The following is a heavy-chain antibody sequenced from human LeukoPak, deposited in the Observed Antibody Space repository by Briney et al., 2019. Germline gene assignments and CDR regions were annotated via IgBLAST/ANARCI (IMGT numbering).Heavy chain of an antibody. J-gene: IGHJ4*02. CDR1: GFTFSSYS. D-gene: IGHD3-22*01. Sequence: GGSLRLSCAAPGFTFSSYSMNWVRQAPGKGLEWVSSISSSSSYIYYADSVKGRFSISRDNAKNSLYLQMNSLRAEDTAVYYCARVRLYYYDSSGYYYFDYWGQGTLVTVSS. CDR3: ARVRLYYYDSSGYYYFDY. CDR2: ISSSSSYI. V-gene: IGHV3-21*01.